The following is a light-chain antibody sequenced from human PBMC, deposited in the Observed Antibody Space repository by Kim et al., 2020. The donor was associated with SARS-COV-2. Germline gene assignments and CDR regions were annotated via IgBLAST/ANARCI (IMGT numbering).Light chain of an antibody. CDR2: LNSDGSH. CDR1: SGHSSYA. Sequence: QLVLTQSPSASASLRASVKLTCTLSSGHSSYAIAWHQQQPEKGPRYLMKLNSDGSHSKGDGIPDRFSGSSSGAERYLTISSLQSEDEADYYCQTWGTGGVFGGGTKLTVL. CDR3: QTWGTGGV. J-gene: IGLJ3*02. V-gene: IGLV4-69*01.